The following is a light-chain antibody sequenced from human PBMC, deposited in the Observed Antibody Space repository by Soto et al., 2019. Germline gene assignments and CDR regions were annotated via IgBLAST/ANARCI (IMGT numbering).Light chain of an antibody. CDR3: GEFTSSTPPV. Sequence: QSVLTQPASVSGSPGQSITISCTGTSSVVGGYNYVSWYQQHPGKAPKLMIYDVSNRPSGVSNRFSGSKSGNTASLTISGLQAEDEADYSSGEFTSSTPPVFGTGTKVTDL. V-gene: IGLV2-14*01. CDR1: SSVVGGYNY. J-gene: IGLJ1*01. CDR2: DVS.